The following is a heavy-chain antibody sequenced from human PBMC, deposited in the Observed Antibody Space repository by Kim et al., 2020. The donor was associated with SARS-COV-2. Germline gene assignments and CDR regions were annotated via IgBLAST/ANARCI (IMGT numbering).Heavy chain of an antibody. J-gene: IGHJ4*02. D-gene: IGHD3-10*01. CDR3: ARGFDY. CDR2: PTSGGT. V-gene: IGHV1-2*02. Sequence: PTSGGTNHAQKFQGRVTMTRDTSISIVYMELSRLRSDDTAVYYCARGFDYWGQGTLVTVSS.